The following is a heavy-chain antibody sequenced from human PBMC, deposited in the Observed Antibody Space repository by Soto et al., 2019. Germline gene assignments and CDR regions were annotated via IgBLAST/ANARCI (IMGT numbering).Heavy chain of an antibody. CDR3: VRDTRTSGGLWYFDL. Sequence: QVQLQESGPGLVEPSGTLSLTCVVSSGSINSDDWWNWVRQPPGKGLEWIGEVFHSGKTTYNPSLTSRVTMSVDKFRNQFSLTLSSVTAADTAVYYCVRDTRTSGGLWYFDLWGRGTLVSVSS. D-gene: IGHD2-15*01. J-gene: IGHJ2*01. CDR2: VFHSGKT. V-gene: IGHV4-4*02. CDR1: SGSINSDDW.